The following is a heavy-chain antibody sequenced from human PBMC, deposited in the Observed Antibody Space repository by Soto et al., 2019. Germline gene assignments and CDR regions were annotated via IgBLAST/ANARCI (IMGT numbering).Heavy chain of an antibody. CDR2: LYWDDDE. CDR3: ALAGVISTFDY. V-gene: IGHV2-5*02. D-gene: IGHD3-3*01. Sequence: LTLVNPTQTLTLTCTFSGFSLTTSGVGVGWIRQPPGKALEWLALLYWDDDERYSPSLKSRLTITKDTSKKQVVLTMINVDPVDSATYYCALAGVISTFDYWGPGTLVTVSS. CDR1: GFSLTTSGVG. J-gene: IGHJ4*02.